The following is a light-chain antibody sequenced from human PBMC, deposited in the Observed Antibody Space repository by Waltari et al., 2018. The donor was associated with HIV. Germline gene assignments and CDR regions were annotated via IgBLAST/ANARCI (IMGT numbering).Light chain of an antibody. CDR1: QNIRRD. J-gene: IGKJ3*01. Sequence: AIQMTQSPPSLSASVGDRVTITCRASQNIRRDLGWYQQKPGKAPKLLIYAASTLQTGVSSRFRGGGSGTEFTLTINGLQSEDSATYYCLQDDSFPLTFGPGTKVD. CDR3: LQDDSFPLT. CDR2: AAS. V-gene: IGKV1-6*01.